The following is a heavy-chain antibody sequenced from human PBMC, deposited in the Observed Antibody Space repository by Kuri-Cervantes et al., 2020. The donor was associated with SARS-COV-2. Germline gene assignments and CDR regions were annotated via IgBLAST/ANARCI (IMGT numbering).Heavy chain of an antibody. J-gene: IGHJ4*02. V-gene: IGHV3-69-1*01. Sequence: ETLSLTCAASGFTFSDYYMNWVRQAPGKGLEWVSSISSSTIYYADSVKGRFTISRDNAKNPLYLQMNSLRAEDTAVYYCARDLYDSSGYYSPHVFDYWGQGTLVTVSS. CDR2: ISSSTI. CDR3: ARDLYDSSGYYSPHVFDY. D-gene: IGHD3-22*01. CDR1: GFTFSDYY.